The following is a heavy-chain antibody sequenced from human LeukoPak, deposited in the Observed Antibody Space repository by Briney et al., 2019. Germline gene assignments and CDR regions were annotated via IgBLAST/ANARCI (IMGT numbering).Heavy chain of an antibody. CDR1: GFTFSSYE. D-gene: IGHD6-13*01. CDR2: IGSDNKP. V-gene: IGHV3-23*01. Sequence: PGGSLRLSCAASGFTFSSYEMNWVRQAPGKGLEWVSSIGSDNKPHYSESVKGRFAISRDNSKSMLFLQLNSLRAEDTAVYYCARDVMDRQQPDGLDIWGQGTMVTVSS. J-gene: IGHJ3*02. CDR3: ARDVMDRQQPDGLDI.